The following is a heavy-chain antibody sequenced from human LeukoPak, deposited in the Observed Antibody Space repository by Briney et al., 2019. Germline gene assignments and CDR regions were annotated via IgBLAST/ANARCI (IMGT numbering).Heavy chain of an antibody. CDR2: ISSESAHI. V-gene: IGHV3-21*01. CDR1: GLTFSSYS. J-gene: IGHJ4*02. D-gene: IGHD2-15*01. CDR3: ARFEMVAAAPLEY. Sequence: GGSLRLSCAASGLTFSSYSMNCVRQAPGEELEWVSSISSESAHILYADSVRGRFTISRDNAQNSLYLQMNSLRAEDTAVYYCARFEMVAAAPLEYWGRGTLVTVSS.